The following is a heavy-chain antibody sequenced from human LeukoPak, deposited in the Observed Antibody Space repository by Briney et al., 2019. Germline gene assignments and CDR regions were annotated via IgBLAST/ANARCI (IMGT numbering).Heavy chain of an antibody. J-gene: IGHJ4*02. D-gene: IGHD3-22*01. CDR2: INPNNGGT. Sequence: ASVRVSCKASGYTFTGYYMHWVRQAPGQGLEWMGWINPNNGGTNYAQKFQGRVTMTRDTSINTAYMELSSLRSEDTAVYYCARDRHDSSEEDYFDYWGQGTLVTVSS. V-gene: IGHV1-2*02. CDR1: GYTFTGYY. CDR3: ARDRHDSSEEDYFDY.